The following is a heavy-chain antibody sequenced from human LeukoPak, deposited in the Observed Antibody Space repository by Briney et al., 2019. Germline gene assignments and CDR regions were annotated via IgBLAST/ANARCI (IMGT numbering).Heavy chain of an antibody. CDR2: ISSSSSYT. CDR3: AKERRSIQVWATTFDY. V-gene: IGHV3-11*05. J-gene: IGHJ4*02. CDR1: GFTFSDHY. D-gene: IGHD3-16*01. Sequence: PGACLRLSCAASGFTFSDHYMSCIRQAPRKGMEWVSSISSSSSYTNSADSGKGRSTIFRDNSKNTLYLQMNSLRAEDTAVYYCAKERRSIQVWATTFDYWGQGTLVTVSS.